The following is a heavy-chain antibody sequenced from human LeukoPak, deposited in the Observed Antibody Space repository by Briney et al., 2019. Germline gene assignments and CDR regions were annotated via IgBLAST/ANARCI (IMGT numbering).Heavy chain of an antibody. CDR2: ISSSSTM. D-gene: IGHD4-17*01. V-gene: IGHV3-69-1*01. CDR1: GITLSDYY. J-gene: IGHJ4*02. CDR3: ARTTVTGGKFDY. Sequence: GGSLRLSCAASGITLSDYYMNWVRQAPGKGLEWVSFISSSSTMYYADSVKGRFTISRDNAKNSLYLQMNSLRAEDTAVYYCARTTVTGGKFDYWGQGTLVTVSS.